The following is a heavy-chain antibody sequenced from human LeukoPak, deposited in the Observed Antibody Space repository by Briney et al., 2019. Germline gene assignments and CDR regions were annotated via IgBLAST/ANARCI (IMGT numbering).Heavy chain of an antibody. V-gene: IGHV1-2*06. Sequence: ASVKVSCKASGYTFTGYYMHWVRQAPGQGLEWMGRINPNSGGTNYAQKFQGRVTMTRDTSISTAYMELSRLRSDDTAVYYCARVRHYYDSSGYYPDAFDIWGQGTMVTVSS. CDR2: INPNSGGT. CDR1: GYTFTGYY. CDR3: ARVRHYYDSSGYYPDAFDI. J-gene: IGHJ3*02. D-gene: IGHD3-22*01.